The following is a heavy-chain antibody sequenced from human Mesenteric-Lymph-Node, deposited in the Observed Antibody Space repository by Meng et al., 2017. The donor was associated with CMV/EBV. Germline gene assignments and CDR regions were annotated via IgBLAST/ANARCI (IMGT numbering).Heavy chain of an antibody. D-gene: IGHD2-15*01. CDR3: ARGSDIPVNNY. CDR2: INHNGVP. J-gene: IGHJ4*02. CDR1: GGSFSGYY. V-gene: IGHV4-34*01. Sequence: QVQLQQRGTGLLKPSETLSLTCAVYGGSFSGYYWSWIRQPPGKGLEWIGEINHNGVPNYNPSLKSRVTISLDRSKNQFSLKLSSVTAEDTAVYYCARGSDIPVNNYWGQGTLVTVSS.